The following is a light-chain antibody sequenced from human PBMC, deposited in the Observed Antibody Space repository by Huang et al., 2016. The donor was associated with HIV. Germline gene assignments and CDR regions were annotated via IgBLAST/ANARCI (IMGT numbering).Light chain of an antibody. CDR2: AAS. J-gene: IGKJ2*03. CDR1: QNITNF. V-gene: IGKV1-39*01. CDR3: QQSFTSPDS. Sequence: DIQMTQSPSSLSTSVGDGVTITCRASQNITNFLNWYRQKPGKAPNLLIYAASSLQPGVPARFSGSGSGTEFTLAITNLQPDDIATYFCQQSFTSPDSFGQGTKLEIK.